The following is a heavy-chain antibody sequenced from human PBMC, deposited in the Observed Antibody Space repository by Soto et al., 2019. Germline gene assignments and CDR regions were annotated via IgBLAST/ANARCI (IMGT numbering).Heavy chain of an antibody. Sequence: QVQLVQSGAEVKKPGASVNISCKASGFTFTKYALHWVRLAPGQRPEWMGWINGANGNTRYSQRFQDRVTMTRDMSATTVYMDLSSLRSEDTAVYFCVRDYADIAVAGIPLLVHWGQGTLVTVSS. CDR3: VRDYADIAVAGIPLLVH. J-gene: IGHJ4*02. V-gene: IGHV1-3*01. CDR1: GFTFTKYA. CDR2: INGANGNT. D-gene: IGHD6-19*01.